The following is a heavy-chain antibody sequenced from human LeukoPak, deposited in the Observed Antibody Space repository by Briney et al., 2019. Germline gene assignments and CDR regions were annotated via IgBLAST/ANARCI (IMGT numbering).Heavy chain of an antibody. Sequence: ASQTLSLTCTVSGGSISSGGYYWSWIRQHPGKGLEWIGYIYYSGSTYYNPSLKSRVTISVDTSKNQFSLKLSSVTAADTAVYCCARGLYGPGSFYMDVWGKGTTVTVSS. CDR1: GGSISSGGYY. CDR3: ARGLYGPGSFYMDV. J-gene: IGHJ6*03. CDR2: IYYSGST. D-gene: IGHD3-10*01. V-gene: IGHV4-31*03.